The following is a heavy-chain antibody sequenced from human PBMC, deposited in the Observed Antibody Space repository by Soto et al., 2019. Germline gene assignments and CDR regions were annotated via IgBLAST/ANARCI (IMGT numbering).Heavy chain of an antibody. CDR1: GFTFSMFS. Sequence: GGSLRLSCSASGFTFSMFSMRWVRQAPGKGLEYVSGISSNGDSTYYADSVKGRFTISRDNSKNTLYLQMNSLRAEDTAVYYCARDRAPIVVVPAAIWYYYGMDVWGQGTTVTVSS. V-gene: IGHV3-64*04. J-gene: IGHJ6*02. CDR2: ISSNGDST. CDR3: ARDRAPIVVVPAAIWYYYGMDV. D-gene: IGHD2-2*02.